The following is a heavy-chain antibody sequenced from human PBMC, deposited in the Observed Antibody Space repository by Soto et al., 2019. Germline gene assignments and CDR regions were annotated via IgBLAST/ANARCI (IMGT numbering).Heavy chain of an antibody. J-gene: IGHJ4*02. CDR3: AKAWWFGELFTTDFDY. CDR1: GFTFSSYA. D-gene: IGHD3-10*01. V-gene: IGHV3-23*01. Sequence: GGSLRLSCAASGFTFSSYAMSWVRQAPGKGLEWVSAISGSGGSTYYADSVKGRFTISRDNSKNTLYLQMNSLRAEDTAVYYCAKAWWFGELFTTDFDYWGQGTLVTVSS. CDR2: ISGSGGST.